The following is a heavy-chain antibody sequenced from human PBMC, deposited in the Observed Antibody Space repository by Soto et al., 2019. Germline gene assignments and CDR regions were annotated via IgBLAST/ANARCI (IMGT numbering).Heavy chain of an antibody. D-gene: IGHD5-18*01. Sequence: EVQLVESGGGMVKLGGSLRLSCAASGFTFSDAWMSWVRQAPGKGLEWVGRIKSKTDGGTTDYAAPVKGRFTISRDDSKDTLYLQMNSLKTDDTAVYYCTTDRGRRAGYAQDYWGQGTLVTVSS. CDR2: IKSKTDGGTT. J-gene: IGHJ4*02. CDR1: GFTFSDAW. CDR3: TTDRGRRAGYAQDY. V-gene: IGHV3-15*01.